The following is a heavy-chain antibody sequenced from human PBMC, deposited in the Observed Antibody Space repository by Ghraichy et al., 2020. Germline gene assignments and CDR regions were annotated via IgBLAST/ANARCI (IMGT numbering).Heavy chain of an antibody. CDR2: IYNTGTT. J-gene: IGHJ4*02. D-gene: IGHD1-26*01. Sequence: LSLTCSVSGDSFSSRAHFWAWIRQPPGKGLEWIGSIYNTGTTYYNPSLRSRVTVSVDTSKNLLSLNLSSVTAADTAVFYCARQTLPGTFVDSWGQGTLVIVSP. CDR1: GDSFSSRAHF. V-gene: IGHV4-39*01. CDR3: ARQTLPGTFVDS.